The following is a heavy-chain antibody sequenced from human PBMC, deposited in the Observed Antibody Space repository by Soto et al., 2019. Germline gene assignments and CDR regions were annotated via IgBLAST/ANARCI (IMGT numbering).Heavy chain of an antibody. CDR2: INAGNGNT. D-gene: IGHD3-22*01. CDR3: AREYHYDSSGYYYASVMRWFDP. CDR1: GYTFTSYA. J-gene: IGHJ5*02. Sequence: ASVKVSCKASGYTFTSYAMHWVRQAPGQRLEWMGWINAGNGNTKYSQKFQGRVTITRDTSASTAYMELSSLRSEDTAVYYCAREYHYDSSGYYYASVMRWFDPWRQGTLVTVSS. V-gene: IGHV1-3*01.